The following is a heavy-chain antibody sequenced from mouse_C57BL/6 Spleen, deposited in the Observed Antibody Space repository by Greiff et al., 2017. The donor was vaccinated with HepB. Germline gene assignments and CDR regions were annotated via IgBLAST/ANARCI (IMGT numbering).Heavy chain of an antibody. Sequence: VQLKQSGPELVKPGASVKISCKASGYSFTGYYMNWVKQSPEKSLEWIGEINPSTGGTTYNQKFKAKATLTVEKSSSTAYMQLKSLTAEDSAVYYCARGETYYKFAYWGQGTLVTVSA. D-gene: IGHD2-12*01. CDR2: INPSTGGT. J-gene: IGHJ3*01. V-gene: IGHV1-42*01. CDR3: ARGETYYKFAY. CDR1: GYSFTGYY.